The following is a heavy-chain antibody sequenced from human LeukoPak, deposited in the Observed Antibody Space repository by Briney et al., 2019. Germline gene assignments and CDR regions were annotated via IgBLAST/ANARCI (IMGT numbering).Heavy chain of an antibody. Sequence: PGGSLRLSCAASGFTFSSYGMHWVRQAPGKGLEWVAVISYDGSNKYYADSVKGRFTISRDNSKNTLYLQMNSLRAEDTAVYYCARAGYDFWSGYYSSNWFDPWGQGTLVTVSS. J-gene: IGHJ5*02. D-gene: IGHD3-3*01. CDR1: GFTFSSYG. CDR3: ARAGYDFWSGYYSSNWFDP. V-gene: IGHV3-30*03. CDR2: ISYDGSNK.